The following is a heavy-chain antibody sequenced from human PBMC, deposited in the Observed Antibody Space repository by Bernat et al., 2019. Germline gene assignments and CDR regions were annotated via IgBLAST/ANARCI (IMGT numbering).Heavy chain of an antibody. V-gene: IGHV3-53*01. CDR3: AKSYSSVWSTFDY. CDR2: IYSGGST. D-gene: IGHD6-19*01. J-gene: IGHJ4*02. CDR1: GFTVSSNY. Sequence: EVQVVESGGGLIQPGGSLRLSCAASGFTVSSNYMSWVRQAPGKGLEWVSVIYSGGSTYYADSVKGRFTISRDNSKNTLYLQMNSLRADDTAVYYCAKSYSSVWSTFDYWGQGALVTVSS.